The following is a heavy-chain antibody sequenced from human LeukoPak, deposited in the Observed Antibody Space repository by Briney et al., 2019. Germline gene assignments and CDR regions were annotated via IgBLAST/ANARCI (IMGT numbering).Heavy chain of an antibody. CDR1: GFTFSSYA. V-gene: IGHV3-23*01. J-gene: IGHJ3*02. CDR3: ARPPSITIFGVVSGDAFDI. D-gene: IGHD3-3*01. CDR2: ISGSGGGT. Sequence: GGSLRLSCAASGFTFSSYAMSWVRQAPGKGLEWVSAISGSGGGTYYADSVKGRFTISRDNSKNTLYLQMNSLRAEDTAVYYCARPPSITIFGVVSGDAFDIWGQGTMVTVSS.